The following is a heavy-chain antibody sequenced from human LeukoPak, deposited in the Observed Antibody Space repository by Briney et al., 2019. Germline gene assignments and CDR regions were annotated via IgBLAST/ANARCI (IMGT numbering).Heavy chain of an antibody. D-gene: IGHD3-3*01. CDR3: ARENSHTYYDFWSGWNWFDP. J-gene: IGHJ5*02. CDR1: GYTFTSYG. CDR2: ISAYNGNT. Sequence: VALVKVSCKASGYTFTSYGISWVRQAPGQGLEWMGWISAYNGNTNYAQKLQGRVTMTTDTSTSTAYMELRSLRSDDTAVYYCARENSHTYYDFWSGWNWFDPWGQGTLVTVSS. V-gene: IGHV1-18*01.